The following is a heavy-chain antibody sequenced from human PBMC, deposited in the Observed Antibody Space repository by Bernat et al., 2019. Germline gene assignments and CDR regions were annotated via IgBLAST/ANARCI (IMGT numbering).Heavy chain of an antibody. D-gene: IGHD1-26*01. Sequence: EVQLVQSGAEVKKPGESLKISCKGSGYSFTSYWIGWVRQMPGKGLEWMGIIYPGDSDTRYSPSFQVQVTISADRPIGPAYLRGSSLKASDTAMYYCARLREQYGFSYCLDYWGQGTLVTVSS. V-gene: IGHV5-51*01. CDR3: ARLREQYGFSYCLDY. CDR1: GYSFTSYW. J-gene: IGHJ4*02. CDR2: IYPGDSDT.